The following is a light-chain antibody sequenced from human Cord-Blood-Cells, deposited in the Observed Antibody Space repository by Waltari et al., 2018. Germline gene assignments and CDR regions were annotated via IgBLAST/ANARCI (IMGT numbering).Light chain of an antibody. CDR3: MQGTHWPLT. CDR1: QSLVYSDGNTY. CDR2: KVS. V-gene: IGKV2-30*01. Sequence: EVGMTQSPLSLPATLVQPAPITCRSSQSLVYSDGNTYLNLIQQMPGQSPRRLIYKVSNRDSGVPDRFSGSGSGSNFTLKISRVEAEDVGVYYCMQGTHWPLTFGGGTKVEIK. J-gene: IGKJ4*01.